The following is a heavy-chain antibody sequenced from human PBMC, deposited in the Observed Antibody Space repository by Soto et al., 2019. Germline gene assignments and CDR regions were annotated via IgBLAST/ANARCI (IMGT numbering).Heavy chain of an antibody. CDR3: ARVYYDSSGFYHEDH. D-gene: IGHD3-22*01. CDR1: GYSFNNYL. CDR2: ISADNGNT. Sequence: QVKLVQSGAEVKKPGASVMVSCQASGYSFNNYLISWVRQAPGQGPEWVGWISADNGNTNYGQQFLGRVTMTTDTSTSTAYMDLRSLRSDDTAVYYCARVYYDSSGFYHEDHWGQGTLVTVSS. V-gene: IGHV1-18*01. J-gene: IGHJ1*01.